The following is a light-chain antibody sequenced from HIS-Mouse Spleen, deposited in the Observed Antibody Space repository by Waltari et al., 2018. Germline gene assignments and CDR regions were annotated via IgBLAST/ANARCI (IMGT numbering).Light chain of an antibody. V-gene: IGKV3-15*01. CDR3: QQYNNWPRT. Sequence: VMTQSPLSLPVTLGQPASISCRSSQSVSSNLAWYQQKPGQAPRLLIYGASTRATGIPARFSGSGSGTEFTLTISSMQSEDFAVYYCQQYNNWPRTFGQGTKVEIK. CDR1: QSVSSN. J-gene: IGKJ1*01. CDR2: GAS.